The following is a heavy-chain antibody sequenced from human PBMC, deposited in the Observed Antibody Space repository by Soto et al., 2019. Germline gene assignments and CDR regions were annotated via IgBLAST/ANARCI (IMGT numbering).Heavy chain of an antibody. J-gene: IGHJ5*02. CDR2: IYYSGST. V-gene: IGHV4-30-4*01. Sequence: QVQLQESGPGLVKPSQALSLTCTVSGGSISSGDYYWSWIRQPPGKGLEWIGYIYYSGSTYYNPSRKSRVTISVDTSKNQVSLKLSSVTAADTAVYYCARQRYCSGGSCPRRFDPWGQGTLVTVSS. CDR1: GGSISSGDYY. CDR3: ARQRYCSGGSCPRRFDP. D-gene: IGHD2-15*01.